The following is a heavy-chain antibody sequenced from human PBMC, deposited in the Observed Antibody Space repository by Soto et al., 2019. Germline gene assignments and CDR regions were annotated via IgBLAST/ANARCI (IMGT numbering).Heavy chain of an antibody. CDR3: ATGALGDYYYYAMDV. D-gene: IGHD3-16*01. CDR2: ISGSGGRT. Sequence: PGGSLRLSCAATEFTFSNYAMNWVRQAPGKGLEWVSGISGSGGRTYDADSVKGRFTISRDNSENTLYLQMTGLRGEDTAIYYCATGALGDYYYYAMDVWGQGTTVTVSS. J-gene: IGHJ6*02. CDR1: EFTFSNYA. V-gene: IGHV3-23*01.